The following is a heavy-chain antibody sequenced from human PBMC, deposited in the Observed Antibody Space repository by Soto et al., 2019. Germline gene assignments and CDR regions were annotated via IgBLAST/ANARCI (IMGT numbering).Heavy chain of an antibody. CDR1: GGTFSSYS. CDR3: ARPFQSWPGGWYFDL. D-gene: IGHD3-16*01. V-gene: IGHV1-69*01. Sequence: QVQLVQSGAEVKKPGSSVKVSCKASGGTFSSYSINWVRQAPGQGLEWMGGIIPIFGTANYAQKFQGRVTLTADASTRTAHMELSSLRNEDTAVYYCARPFQSWPGGWYFDLWGRGNLVTVSS. J-gene: IGHJ2*01. CDR2: IIPIFGTA.